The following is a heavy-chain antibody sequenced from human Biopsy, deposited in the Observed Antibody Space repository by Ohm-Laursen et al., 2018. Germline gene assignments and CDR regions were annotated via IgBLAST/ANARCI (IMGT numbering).Heavy chain of an antibody. V-gene: IGHV6-1*01. CDR3: ARSGSDSLNYYFDF. Sequence: QTLSLSCAISGDSVSSNRAAWNWIRQSPSRGLVWLGRTFYRAKWYTDFAVSVKSRITLTPDPSTNQFSLQLNSVTPDDTAVYYCARSGSDSLNYYFDFWGQGTPVTVSS. D-gene: IGHD2-21*02. CDR1: GDSVSSNRAA. J-gene: IGHJ4*02. CDR2: TFYRAKWYT.